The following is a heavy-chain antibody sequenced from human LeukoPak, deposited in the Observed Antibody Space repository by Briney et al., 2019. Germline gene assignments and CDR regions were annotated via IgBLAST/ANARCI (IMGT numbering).Heavy chain of an antibody. V-gene: IGHV3-48*04. CDR3: ARLRGGTYFDY. CDR2: ISSSGSTI. Sequence: GGSLRLSCAASGFTFSSYSMNWIRQAPGKGLEWVSYISSSGSTIYYADSVKGRFTISRDNAKNSLYLQMNSLRAEDTAVYYCARLRGGTYFDYWGQGTLVTVSS. J-gene: IGHJ4*02. CDR1: GFTFSSYS. D-gene: IGHD2-15*01.